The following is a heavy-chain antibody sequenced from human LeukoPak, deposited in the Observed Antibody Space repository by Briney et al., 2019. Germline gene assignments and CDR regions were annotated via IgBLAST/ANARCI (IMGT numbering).Heavy chain of an antibody. V-gene: IGHV4-30-2*01. Sequence: KASETLSLTCAVSGGSISSGGYSWSWIRQPPGKGLEWIGYIYHSGSTYYNPSIKSRVTISVDRSKNQFSLKLSSVTAADTAVYYCARGYSCSGGSCYPEWFDPWGQGTLVTVSS. CDR2: IYHSGST. D-gene: IGHD2-15*01. J-gene: IGHJ5*02. CDR1: GGSISSGGYS. CDR3: ARGYSCSGGSCYPEWFDP.